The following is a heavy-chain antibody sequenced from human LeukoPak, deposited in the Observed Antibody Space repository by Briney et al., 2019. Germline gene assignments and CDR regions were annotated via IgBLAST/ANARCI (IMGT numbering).Heavy chain of an antibody. Sequence: GGSLRLSCAASGFTFSSYSMNWVRQAPGKGLEWVSPISSSSSYIYYADSVKGRFTISRDNAKNSLYLQMNSLRAEDTAVYYCARDLDSSGWEPIDYWGQGTPVTVSS. CDR1: GFTFSSYS. CDR3: ARDLDSSGWEPIDY. CDR2: ISSSSSYI. J-gene: IGHJ4*02. V-gene: IGHV3-21*01. D-gene: IGHD6-19*01.